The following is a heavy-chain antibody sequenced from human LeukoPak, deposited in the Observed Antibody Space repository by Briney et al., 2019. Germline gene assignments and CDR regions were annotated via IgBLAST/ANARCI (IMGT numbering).Heavy chain of an antibody. Sequence: SETLSLTCAVYGGSFSGYYWSWIRQPPGKGLEWIGEINHSGSTNYNPSLKSRVTISVDTSKNQFSLKLSSVTAADTAVYYCARSYRLSIAVAGSRSSAVGYGMDVWGQGTTVTVSS. J-gene: IGHJ6*02. CDR1: GGSFSGYY. CDR3: ARSYRLSIAVAGSRSSAVGYGMDV. V-gene: IGHV4-34*01. CDR2: INHSGST. D-gene: IGHD6-19*01.